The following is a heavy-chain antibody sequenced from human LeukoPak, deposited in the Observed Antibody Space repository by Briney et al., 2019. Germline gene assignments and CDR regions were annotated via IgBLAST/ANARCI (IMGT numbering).Heavy chain of an antibody. CDR1: GFTFSSYW. J-gene: IGHJ4*02. V-gene: IGHV3-7*05. D-gene: IGHD3-10*01. CDR2: IKRGGCEK. CDR3: ARDRVTMVRGVNYYFDY. Sequence: GGSLRLSCAASGFTFSSYWMSWVRQAPGKGLEWVANIKRGGCEKYYVDSVKGRFTISRDNAKNSLYLQMNSLRAEDTAVYYCARDRVTMVRGVNYYFDYWGQGTPVTIST.